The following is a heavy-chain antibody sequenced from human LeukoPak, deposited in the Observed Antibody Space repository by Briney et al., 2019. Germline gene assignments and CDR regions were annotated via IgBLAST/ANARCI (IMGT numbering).Heavy chain of an antibody. Sequence: GGSLRLSCAASGFTFSSYNMNWVRPAPGKGLEWVSYISSSSSTIYYADSVKGRFTISRDNAKNSLYLQMNSLRDEDTAVYYCARGVAAAGRLVDYWGQGTLVTVSS. V-gene: IGHV3-48*02. CDR3: ARGVAAAGRLVDY. D-gene: IGHD6-13*01. CDR1: GFTFSSYN. CDR2: ISSSSSTI. J-gene: IGHJ4*02.